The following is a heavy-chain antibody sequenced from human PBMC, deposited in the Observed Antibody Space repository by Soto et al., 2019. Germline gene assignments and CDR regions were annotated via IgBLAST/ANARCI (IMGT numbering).Heavy chain of an antibody. Sequence: PGGSLRLSCVISGFTFSNYWMTWVRQAPGKGLEWVANIKPDGTEKYYVDSVKGRFTISRDNAKNSLFLQMNSLRAEDTAVYYCARGFGDGYNHDYFDDWGQGTRVTVAS. CDR1: GFTFSNYW. CDR2: IKPDGTEK. CDR3: ARGFGDGYNHDYFDD. J-gene: IGHJ4*02. V-gene: IGHV3-7*01. D-gene: IGHD3-3*01.